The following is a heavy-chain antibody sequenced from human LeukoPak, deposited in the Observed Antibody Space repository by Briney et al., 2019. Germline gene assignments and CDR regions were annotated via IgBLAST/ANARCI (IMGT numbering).Heavy chain of an antibody. D-gene: IGHD3-22*01. J-gene: IGHJ5*02. Sequence: PGGSLRLSCAASGFTFSSYAMSWVRQAPGKGLEWVSAISGSGGSTYYADSVKGRFTISRDNSKNTPYLQMNSLRAEDTAVYYCANSPPMIVVDSWFDPWGQGTLVTVSS. CDR3: ANSPPMIVVDSWFDP. CDR1: GFTFSSYA. CDR2: ISGSGGST. V-gene: IGHV3-23*01.